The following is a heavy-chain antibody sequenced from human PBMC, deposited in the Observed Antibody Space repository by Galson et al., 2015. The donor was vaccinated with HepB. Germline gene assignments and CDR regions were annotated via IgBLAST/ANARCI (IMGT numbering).Heavy chain of an antibody. CDR1: GGTFNNFG. V-gene: IGHV1-69*13. J-gene: IGHJ2*01. D-gene: IGHD5-24*01. Sequence: SVKVSCKASGGTFNNFGINWIRQAPRQGLEWMGGIIPNFRTANYHQDFQGRLTMTVDGSTNTAYMELSSLTSDDTAIYFCARDRDGYNFWYFDLWGRGTLVTVSS. CDR2: IIPNFRTA. CDR3: ARDRDGYNFWYFDL.